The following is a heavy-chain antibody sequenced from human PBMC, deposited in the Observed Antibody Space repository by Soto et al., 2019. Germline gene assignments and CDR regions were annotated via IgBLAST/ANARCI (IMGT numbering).Heavy chain of an antibody. D-gene: IGHD3-9*01. CDR1: GGTFSSYA. J-gene: IGHJ6*02. CDR2: IIPIFGTA. Sequence: ASVKVSCKASGGTFSSYAISWVRQAPGQGLEWMGGIIPIFGTANYAQKFQGRVTITADESTGTAYMELSSLRSEDTAVYYCATSLYDILTGYRNDYYYYGMDVWGQGTTVTVSS. V-gene: IGHV1-69*13. CDR3: ATSLYDILTGYRNDYYYYGMDV.